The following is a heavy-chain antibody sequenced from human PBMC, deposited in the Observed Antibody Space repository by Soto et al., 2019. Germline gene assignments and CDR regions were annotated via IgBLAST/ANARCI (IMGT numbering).Heavy chain of an antibody. CDR3: ARELDGGALDI. CDR2: MYYSGST. D-gene: IGHD3-10*01. CDR1: GGSINGYY. V-gene: IGHV4-59*01. J-gene: IGHJ3*02. Sequence: QVQLQESGPGLVKPSETLSLSCTVSGGSINGYYWNWIRQPPGKGLEWIGFMYYSGSTNYNPSLKSRVSISVDTSKKQFSLKLSSVTAADTAVYYCARELDGGALDIWGQGTMVTVSS.